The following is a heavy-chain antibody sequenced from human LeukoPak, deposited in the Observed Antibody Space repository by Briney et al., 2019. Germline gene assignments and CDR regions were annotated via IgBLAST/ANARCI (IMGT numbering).Heavy chain of an antibody. Sequence: GGSLRLSCAASGFTFSSYSMNWVRQAPGKGLEWVSYIRSSSSTKYYADSVKGRFTISRDNAKNSLYLQMNSLRDEDTAVYYCARGRSFWSGYCPPIDYWGQGTLVTVSS. J-gene: IGHJ4*02. CDR2: IRSSSSTK. V-gene: IGHV3-48*02. CDR3: ARGRSFWSGYCPPIDY. CDR1: GFTFSSYS. D-gene: IGHD3-3*01.